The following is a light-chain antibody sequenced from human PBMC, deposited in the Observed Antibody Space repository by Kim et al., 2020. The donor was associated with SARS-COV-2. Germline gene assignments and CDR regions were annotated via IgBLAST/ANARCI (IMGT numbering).Light chain of an antibody. CDR2: GPS. J-gene: IGKJ1*01. CDR3: HQYYDWAQT. CDR1: QSINSS. V-gene: IGKV3-15*01. Sequence: SPGERATLACRASQSINSSVAWYQHKLGQAPRLLIYGPSTRATGLPARFSASGSGTEFTLNINSLQSEDSAVYYCHQYYDWAQTSGQGTKVDIK.